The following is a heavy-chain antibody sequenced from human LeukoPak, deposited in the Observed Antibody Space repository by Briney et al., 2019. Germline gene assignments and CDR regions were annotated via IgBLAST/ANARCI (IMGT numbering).Heavy chain of an antibody. J-gene: IGHJ3*02. CDR3: AKALAGLLRFDAFDI. V-gene: IGHV3-23*01. CDR1: GFTFSSYA. D-gene: IGHD2-15*01. CDR2: ISGSGGST. Sequence: GGPLRLSCAASGFTFSSYAMSWVRQAPGKGLEWVSAISGSGGSTYYADPVKGRFTISRDNSKNTLYLQMNSLRAEDTAVYYCAKALAGLLRFDAFDIWGQGTMVTVSS.